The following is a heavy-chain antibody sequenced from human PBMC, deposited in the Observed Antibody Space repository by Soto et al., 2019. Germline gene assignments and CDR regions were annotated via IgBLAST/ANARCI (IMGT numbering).Heavy chain of an antibody. CDR2: ISGSGGST. V-gene: IGHV3-23*01. CDR1: GFTFSSYA. D-gene: IGHD3-10*01. J-gene: IGHJ3*02. Sequence: GGSLRLSCAASGFTFSSYAMSWVRQAPGKGLEWVSAISGSGGSTYYADSVKGRFTISRDNSKNTLYLQMNSLRAEDTAVYYCANGGFGTDAFDIWGQGTMVTVSS. CDR3: ANGGFGTDAFDI.